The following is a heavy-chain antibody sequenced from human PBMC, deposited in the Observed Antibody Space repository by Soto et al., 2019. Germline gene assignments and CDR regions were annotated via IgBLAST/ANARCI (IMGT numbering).Heavy chain of an antibody. Sequence: EVQLVESGGGLVQPGGSLRLSCAASGFTFSNYWIHWVRLAPGKGLVWVARINGDGSSTNYADSVKGQFTISTHNVKKTVYRQMDSLRCADTVVYYCARDAWNYYNFDFWGQGTMVTVSS. CDR2: INGDGSST. V-gene: IGHV3-74*01. CDR3: ARDAWNYYNFDF. CDR1: GFTFSNYW. J-gene: IGHJ4*02. D-gene: IGHD1-7*01.